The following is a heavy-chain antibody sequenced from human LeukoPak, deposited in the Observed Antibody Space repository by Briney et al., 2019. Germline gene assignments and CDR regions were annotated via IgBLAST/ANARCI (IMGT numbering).Heavy chain of an antibody. Sequence: GESLKISCKGSGYSCTSYWIGGVRQMCGKGRVWMGIIYPGDSDTRYSPSFQGQVTISADKSISTAYLQWSSLKASDTAMYYCARVGSGSYARDAFDIWGQGTMVTVSS. D-gene: IGHD1-26*01. V-gene: IGHV5-51*01. CDR2: IYPGDSDT. CDR1: GYSCTSYW. CDR3: ARVGSGSYARDAFDI. J-gene: IGHJ3*02.